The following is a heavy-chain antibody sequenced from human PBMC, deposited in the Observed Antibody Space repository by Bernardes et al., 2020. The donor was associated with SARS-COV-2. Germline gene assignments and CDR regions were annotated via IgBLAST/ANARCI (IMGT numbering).Heavy chain of an antibody. CDR2: ISGSGGST. D-gene: IGHD3-3*01. Sequence: GGSLRLSCAASGFTFSRYAMSWVRQAPGKGLEWVSAISGSGGSTYYADSVKGRFTISRDNSRTTLYLQMNSLRAEDTAVYYCAKAPYDFWSGSNFYGMDVWGQGTTVTVSS. CDR1: GFTFSRYA. J-gene: IGHJ6*02. V-gene: IGHV3-23*01. CDR3: AKAPYDFWSGSNFYGMDV.